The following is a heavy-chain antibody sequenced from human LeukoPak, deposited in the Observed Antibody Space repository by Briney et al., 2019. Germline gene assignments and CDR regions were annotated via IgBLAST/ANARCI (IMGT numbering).Heavy chain of an antibody. J-gene: IGHJ5*01. Sequence: PSGTLSLTCAVSGGSISSSNWWSWVRQPPGKGLEWIGEIYHGGSTNYNPSLNSRVTISVDKSKNQFSLRLSSVTAADTAVYYCARRVGFYGSGSLNYFDPWGQGILVSV. CDR3: ARRVGFYGSGSLNYFDP. CDR2: IYHGGST. D-gene: IGHD3-10*01. CDR1: GGSISSSNW. V-gene: IGHV4-4*02.